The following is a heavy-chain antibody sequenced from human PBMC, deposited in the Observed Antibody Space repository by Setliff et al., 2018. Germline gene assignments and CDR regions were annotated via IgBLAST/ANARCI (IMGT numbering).Heavy chain of an antibody. CDR3: TRVRGYLFDP. Sequence: GGSLRLSCTGSGFTFGDYSMSWVHQAPGKGLEWVGFIRSEAYGGTTEYAASVRGRFTISRDDSKSIAYLQMNSLKTEDTAVYYCTRVRGYLFDPWGQGTLVTVSS. CDR2: IRSEAYGGTT. J-gene: IGHJ5*02. CDR1: GFTFGDYS. D-gene: IGHD6-25*01. V-gene: IGHV3-49*04.